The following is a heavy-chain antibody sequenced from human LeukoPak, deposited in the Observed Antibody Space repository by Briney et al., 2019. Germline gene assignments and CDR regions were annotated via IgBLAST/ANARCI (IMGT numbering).Heavy chain of an antibody. Sequence: GESLKISCKGSGYSFTNYWIGWVRQMPGKGLEWMGIIYPGDSDSRLSPPFQGQVTISADKSINTAYLQWSSLKASDTAMYYCTRLRESVVIHYWGQGTLVTVSS. CDR2: IYPGDSDS. D-gene: IGHD4-23*01. V-gene: IGHV5-51*01. J-gene: IGHJ4*02. CDR1: GYSFTNYW. CDR3: TRLRESVVIHY.